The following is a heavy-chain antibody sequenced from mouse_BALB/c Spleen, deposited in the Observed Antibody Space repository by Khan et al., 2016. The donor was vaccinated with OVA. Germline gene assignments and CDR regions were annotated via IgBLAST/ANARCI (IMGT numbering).Heavy chain of an antibody. CDR3: TYGDYGWFTY. D-gene: IGHD2-13*01. V-gene: IGHV5-9-3*01. CDR1: GFTFSSFV. CDR2: ISSAATST. J-gene: IGHJ3*01. Sequence: EVELVESGGGLVEPGGSLKLSCAASGFTFSSFVMSWVRQTPEKRLEWVATISSAATSTYYPDSITGRFTISRDNDKNTLYLHMNRLSSDDTSIICCTYGDYGWFTYWGQGSLVTIST.